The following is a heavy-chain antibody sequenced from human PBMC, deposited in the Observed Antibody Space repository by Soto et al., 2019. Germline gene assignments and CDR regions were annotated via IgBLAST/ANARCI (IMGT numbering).Heavy chain of an antibody. CDR1: GGSFSGYY. V-gene: IGHV4-34*01. Sequence: PSETLSLTCAVYGGSFSGYYWSWIRQPPGKGLEWIGEINHSGSTNYNPSLKSRVTISVDTSKNQFSLKLSSVTAAGTAVYYCARVGYSYGYGRGISYLDYWGQGTLVTVSS. D-gene: IGHD5-18*01. J-gene: IGHJ4*02. CDR3: ARVGYSYGYGRGISYLDY. CDR2: INHSGST.